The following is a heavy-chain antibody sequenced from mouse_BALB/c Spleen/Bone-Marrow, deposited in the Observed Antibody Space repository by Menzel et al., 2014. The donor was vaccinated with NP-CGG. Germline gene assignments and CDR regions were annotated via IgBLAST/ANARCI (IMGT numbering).Heavy chain of an antibody. V-gene: IGHV14-3*02. CDR1: GFNIKDTY. CDR2: IDPANGNT. CDR3: ASYYGGSSLFAY. D-gene: IGHD1-1*01. Sequence: VQLQQSGAELVKPGASVKLSCTASGFNIKDTYMHWVKQRPEQGLEWIGRIDPANGNTNYDPKFQGKATITADTSSNTAYLELSILTSEGTAVYYWASYYGGSSLFAYWGQGTLVTVSA. J-gene: IGHJ3*01.